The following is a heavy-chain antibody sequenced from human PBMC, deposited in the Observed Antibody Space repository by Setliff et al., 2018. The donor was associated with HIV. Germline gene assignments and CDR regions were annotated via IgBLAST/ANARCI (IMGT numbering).Heavy chain of an antibody. CDR2: IFHGGNT. Sequence: PSETLSLTCTVSGGPIRSPNWWSWVRQPPGKGLEWIGEIFHGGNTNYSPPLESRVTLSVDKSKNQFSLRLSSVTAADTAVYYCATLAAAGESYDYWGQGSLVTVSS. V-gene: IGHV4-4*02. D-gene: IGHD6-13*01. CDR1: GGPIRSPNW. CDR3: ATLAAAGESYDY. J-gene: IGHJ4*02.